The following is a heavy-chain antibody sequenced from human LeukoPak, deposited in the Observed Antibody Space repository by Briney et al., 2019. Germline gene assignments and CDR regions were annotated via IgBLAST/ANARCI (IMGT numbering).Heavy chain of an antibody. Sequence: GASVKVSCKASGYTFTTYSMHWVRQAPGQGLEWMAIINLSGGSTDYTQKFQGRVTVTRDTSTSTVYMELSSLRSEDTAVYYCVRHNHIDVWGQGTTVTVCS. J-gene: IGHJ6*02. CDR1: GYTFTTYS. CDR2: INLSGGST. CDR3: VRHNHIDV. V-gene: IGHV1-46*01.